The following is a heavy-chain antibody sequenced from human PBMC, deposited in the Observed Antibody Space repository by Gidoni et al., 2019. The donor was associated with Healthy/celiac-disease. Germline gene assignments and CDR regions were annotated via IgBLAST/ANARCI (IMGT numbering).Heavy chain of an antibody. CDR1: GFTFSDYY. D-gene: IGHD7-27*01. CDR3: ARDPPGVDAFDI. V-gene: IGHV3-11*06. CDR2: ISSSSSYT. Sequence: QVQLVESGGGLVKPGGSLRLSCAASGFTFSDYYMSWIRQAPGKGLEWVSYISSSSSYTNYADSVKGRFTISRDNAKNSLYLQMNSLRAEDTAVYYCARDPPGVDAFDIWGQGTMVTVSS. J-gene: IGHJ3*02.